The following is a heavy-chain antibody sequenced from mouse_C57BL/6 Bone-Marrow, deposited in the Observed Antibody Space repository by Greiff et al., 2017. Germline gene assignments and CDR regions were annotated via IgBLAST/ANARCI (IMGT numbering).Heavy chain of an antibody. CDR1: GYTFTSYW. V-gene: IGHV1-64*01. D-gene: IGHD2-4*01. CDR2: IHPNSGST. Sequence: QVHVKQSGAELVKPGASVKLSCKASGYTFTSYWMHWVKQRPGQGLEWIGMIHPNSGSTNYNEKFKSKATLTVDKSSSTAYMQLSSLTSEDSAVYYCARSSYDYDGGGFAYWGQGTLVTVSA. CDR3: ARSSYDYDGGGFAY. J-gene: IGHJ3*01.